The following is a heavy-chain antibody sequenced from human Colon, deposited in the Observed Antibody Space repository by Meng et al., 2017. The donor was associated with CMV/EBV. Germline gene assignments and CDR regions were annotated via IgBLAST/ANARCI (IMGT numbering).Heavy chain of an antibody. J-gene: IGHJ6*02. Sequence: GGSLRLSCAASGFNFSNYWMSWVRQAPGKGLEWVSGISGSGDNTYYADSVKGRFTISRDNSKNTVFLQMRSLGAEDTAVYYCVRGAATENYYYYAMDVWGQGTTVTVSS. CDR1: GFNFSNYW. V-gene: IGHV3-23*01. CDR3: VRGAATENYYYYAMDV. D-gene: IGHD2-15*01. CDR2: ISGSGDNT.